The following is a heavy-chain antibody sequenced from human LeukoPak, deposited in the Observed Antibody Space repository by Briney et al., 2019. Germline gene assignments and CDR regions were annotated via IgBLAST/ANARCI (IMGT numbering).Heavy chain of an antibody. CDR1: GFSFSSYE. D-gene: IGHD6-13*01. Sequence: QLVESGGGLVKPGGSLRLSCAASGFSFSSYEMNWVRQAPGKGLEWISYISASGTLTHYADSLEGRFTISRDNGKNSLYLQMNSLRGEDTAVYYCARDRVGQQLVGRKYYYYYMDVWGKGTTVTISS. CDR3: ARDRVGQQLVGRKYYYYYMDV. V-gene: IGHV3-48*03. J-gene: IGHJ6*03. CDR2: ISASGTLT.